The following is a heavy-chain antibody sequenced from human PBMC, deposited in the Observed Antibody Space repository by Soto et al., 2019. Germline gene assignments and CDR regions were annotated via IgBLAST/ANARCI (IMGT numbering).Heavy chain of an antibody. V-gene: IGHV4-31*03. CDR2: IYYSGSA. D-gene: IGHD2-2*01. CDR1: GGSISSGANY. J-gene: IGHJ5*02. Sequence: SETLSLTCTVYGGSISSGANYWSWVRQGPGKGLEWIGNIYYSGSAYYNPSLKSRLTMSVDTSKNSFSLKLTSVTAADTAVYYCARLLCSSTTRYFPDWFDPWGQGSLVSVSA. CDR3: ARLLCSSTTRYFPDWFDP.